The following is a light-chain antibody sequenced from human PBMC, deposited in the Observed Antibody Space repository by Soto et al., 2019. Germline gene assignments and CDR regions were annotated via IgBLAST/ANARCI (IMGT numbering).Light chain of an antibody. V-gene: IGLV4-69*02. CDR2: LNSDGSH. J-gene: IGLJ2*01. Sequence: QAVLTQSPSASASLGASVKLTCTLSSGHSSYAIAWHQQQPEKGPRYLMNLNSDGSHSKGDGLPDRFSGSSSGAERYLTISSLQSEDEADYYCQTWGTGMGVFGGGTKVTVL. CDR1: SGHSSYA. CDR3: QTWGTGMGV.